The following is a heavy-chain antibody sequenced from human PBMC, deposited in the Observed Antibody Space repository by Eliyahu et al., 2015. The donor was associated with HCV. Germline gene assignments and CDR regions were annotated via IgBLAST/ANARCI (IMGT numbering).Heavy chain of an antibody. D-gene: IGHD3-22*01. Sequence: EVQLVESGGGLVQPGGSLRLSCXASGFTVSSXYMSWVRQAPGKGLEWASVIYSGGSTYYADSVKGRFTISRDNSKNTLYLQMNSLRAEDTAVYYCARERNYYDSSGSWTAFDIWGQGTMVTVSS. V-gene: IGHV3-66*01. J-gene: IGHJ3*02. CDR3: ARERNYYDSSGSWTAFDI. CDR1: GFTVSSXY. CDR2: IYSGGST.